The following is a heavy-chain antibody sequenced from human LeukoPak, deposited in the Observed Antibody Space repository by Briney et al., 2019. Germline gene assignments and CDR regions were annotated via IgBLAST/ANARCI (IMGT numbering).Heavy chain of an antibody. CDR1: GFTFSSYG. Sequence: GGALRLSCADSGFTFSSYGMHRVREAPGKGLGWGGVISYDGSNKYYADSVKGRFTISRDNSKNTLYLQMNSLRAEDTAVYYCAKDRELYYGSGSADYWGQGTLVTVSS. D-gene: IGHD3-10*01. CDR2: ISYDGSNK. V-gene: IGHV3-30*18. J-gene: IGHJ4*02. CDR3: AKDRELYYGSGSADY.